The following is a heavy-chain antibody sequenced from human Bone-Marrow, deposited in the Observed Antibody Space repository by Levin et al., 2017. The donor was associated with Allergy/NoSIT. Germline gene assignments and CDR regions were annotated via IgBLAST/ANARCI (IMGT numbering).Heavy chain of an antibody. V-gene: IGHV3-7*01. CDR1: GFTFSSYW. CDR2: IKEDGTEK. Sequence: GSLRLSCVASGFTFSSYWMTWVRQAPGKGLEWVANIKEDGTEKYYVDSVEGRFTISRDNTKKSLYLQMNSPRAEDTAVYYCARGRFDTWGQGTLVTVSS. J-gene: IGHJ5*02. CDR3: ARGRFDT.